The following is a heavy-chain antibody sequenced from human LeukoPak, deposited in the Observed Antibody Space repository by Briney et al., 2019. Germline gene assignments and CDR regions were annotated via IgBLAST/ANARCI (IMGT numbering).Heavy chain of an antibody. D-gene: IGHD4-17*01. Sequence: ASVKVSCKASGYTFTSYGISWVRQAPGQGLEWMGWISAYNGNTNYAQKLQGRVTITRDTSASTAYMELSSLRSEDTAVYYCAKLTTVNEDYWGQGTLVTVSS. CDR1: GYTFTSYG. CDR3: AKLTTVNEDY. CDR2: ISAYNGNT. V-gene: IGHV1-18*01. J-gene: IGHJ4*02.